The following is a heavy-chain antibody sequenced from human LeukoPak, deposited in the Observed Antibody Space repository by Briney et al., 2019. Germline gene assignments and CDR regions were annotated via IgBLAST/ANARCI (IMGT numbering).Heavy chain of an antibody. CDR2: INPNSGGT. J-gene: IGHJ4*02. Sequence: ASVKVSCKASGYTFTGYYMHWVRQAPGQGLEWMGWINPNSGGTNYAQKFQGRVTMTRDTSISTAYMELSRLRSDDTAVYYCARVIWRYSNSTAFDYWGQGTLVTVSS. CDR3: ARVIWRYSNSTAFDY. CDR1: GYTFTGYY. D-gene: IGHD4-11*01. V-gene: IGHV1-2*02.